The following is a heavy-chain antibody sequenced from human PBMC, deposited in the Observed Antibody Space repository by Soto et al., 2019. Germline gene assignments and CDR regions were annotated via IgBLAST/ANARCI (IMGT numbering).Heavy chain of an antibody. Sequence: PGGSLRLSCAASGFIFSSYWMHWVRQVPGKGPVWVARINSDGRNTKYTDSVKGRFTISRDNAKNTLYLQMNSLSAEDTAVYYCAKEGGRARGYNYGNTYFDYWGQGTRVTVSS. J-gene: IGHJ4*02. CDR3: AKEGGRARGYNYGNTYFDY. CDR1: GFIFSSYW. CDR2: INSDGRNT. V-gene: IGHV3-74*03. D-gene: IGHD5-12*01.